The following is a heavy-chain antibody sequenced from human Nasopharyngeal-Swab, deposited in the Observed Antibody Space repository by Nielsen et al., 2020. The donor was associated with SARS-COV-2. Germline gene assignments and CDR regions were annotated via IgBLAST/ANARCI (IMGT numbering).Heavy chain of an antibody. V-gene: IGHV3-7*01. J-gene: IGHJ3*02. D-gene: IGHD2-15*01. Sequence: GGSLRLSCVGSGFTFSSFWMNWVHQAPGKGLEWVANINGDGSARYYVDSVRGRFTVSRDNAKNSLYLQMNSLRVEDTALYYCAGESGPNGFDIWGQGAMITVSS. CDR1: GFTFSSFW. CDR2: INGDGSAR. CDR3: AGESGPNGFDI.